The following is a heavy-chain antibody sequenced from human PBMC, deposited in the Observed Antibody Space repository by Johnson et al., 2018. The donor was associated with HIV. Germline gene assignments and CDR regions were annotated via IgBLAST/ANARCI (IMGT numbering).Heavy chain of an antibody. CDR3: ARGDRYHAFDI. V-gene: IGHV3-13*01. J-gene: IGHJ3*02. Sequence: VQLVESGGGLVQPVGSLRLSCAASGFTFSSYDMHWVRQVTGKGLEWVSAIGTAGDTLCPGSVKGRFTISRENAKNYLYLQMNGLRAGDTAVYYCARGDRYHAFDIWGQGTMVTVSS. CDR1: GFTFSSYD. CDR2: IGTAGDT. D-gene: IGHD3-16*02.